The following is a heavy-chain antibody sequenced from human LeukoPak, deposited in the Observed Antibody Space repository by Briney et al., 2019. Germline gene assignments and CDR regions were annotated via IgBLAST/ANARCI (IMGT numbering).Heavy chain of an antibody. V-gene: IGHV1-69*04. D-gene: IGHD2-15*01. Sequence: ASVKVSCKASGGTFSSYAISWVRQAPGQELEWIGRIIPILGIANYAQKFQGRVTITADKSTSTAYMELSSLRSEDTAVYYCARDSGYCSGGSCNWGQGTLVTVSS. CDR1: GGTFSSYA. CDR3: ARDSGYCSGGSCN. CDR2: IIPILGIA. J-gene: IGHJ4*02.